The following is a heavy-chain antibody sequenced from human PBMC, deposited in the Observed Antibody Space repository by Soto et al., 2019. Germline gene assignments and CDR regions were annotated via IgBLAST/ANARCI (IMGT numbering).Heavy chain of an antibody. D-gene: IGHD3-9*01. V-gene: IGHV4-31*03. Sequence: SERLSLTCTVSGGSITSGGHYWGWIRQYPGKGLEWIGHIYDSGNMYFYNPSPKSRVTISADTSRNQFSLSLSSLTAADTAVYYWAGVHNRGYFSFLTDFWGQGTLVTVSS. J-gene: IGHJ4*02. CDR1: GGSITSGGHY. CDR3: AGVHNRGYFSFLTDF. CDR2: IYDSGNMY.